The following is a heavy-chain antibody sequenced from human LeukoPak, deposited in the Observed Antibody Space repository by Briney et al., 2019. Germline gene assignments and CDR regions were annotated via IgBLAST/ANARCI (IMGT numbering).Heavy chain of an antibody. Sequence: SETLSLTCTVSGGSISSYYWGWIRQPPGKGLEWIGSIYDSGSTYYNPSLKSRVTISVDTSKNQFSLKLNSVTAADTAMYYCQSRFLEWLLDYWGQGTLVTVSS. J-gene: IGHJ4*02. CDR2: IYDSGST. CDR1: GGSISSYY. CDR3: QSRFLEWLLDY. V-gene: IGHV4-39*01. D-gene: IGHD3-3*01.